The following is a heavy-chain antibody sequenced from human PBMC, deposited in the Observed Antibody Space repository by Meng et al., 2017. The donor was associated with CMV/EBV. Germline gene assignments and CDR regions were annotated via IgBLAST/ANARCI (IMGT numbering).Heavy chain of an antibody. CDR2: ISGSGGRT. D-gene: IGHD3-22*01. V-gene: IGHV3-23*01. J-gene: IGHJ4*02. Sequence: GGSLRLSCAASGFTLSSYAMSWVRQAPGKGLEWVSAISGSGGRTYYADSVKGRFTISRDNSKNTLYLQMNSLRAEDTAVYYCVTPYYYDDRGYYFYSSPYFDNWGQGTLVTVSS. CDR1: GFTLSSYA. CDR3: VTPYYYDDRGYYFYSSPYFDN.